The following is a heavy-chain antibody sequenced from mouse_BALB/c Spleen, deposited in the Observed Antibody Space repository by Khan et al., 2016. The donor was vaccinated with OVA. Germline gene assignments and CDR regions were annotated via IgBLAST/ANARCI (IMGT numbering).Heavy chain of an antibody. J-gene: IGHJ4*01. CDR3: AKDGDYAVDY. Sequence: EVQLQESGPGLVKPSQSLSLTCTVTGYSFTSDYAWNLIRPFPGNLLEWMGYITYSGTTNYNPSLKSRISITGDTSNNQFFLQLNFVTTEETATDYCAKDGDYAVDYWGQGTSVTVSS. V-gene: IGHV3-2*02. D-gene: IGHD1-1*02. CDR2: ITYSGTT. CDR1: GYSFTSDYA.